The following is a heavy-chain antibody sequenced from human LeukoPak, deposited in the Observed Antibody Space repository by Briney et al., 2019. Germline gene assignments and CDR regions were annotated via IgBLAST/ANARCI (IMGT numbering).Heavy chain of an antibody. D-gene: IGHD6-19*01. Sequence: PGGSLRLSCAASGFIFSDYEMIWVRQAPGKGLEWVSYIGRSGSTIYYADSVKGRFTISRDNAKNSLYLQMNSLRAEDTAVYYCARGDHISGWLGLGYWGQGTLVTVSS. CDR2: IGRSGSTI. V-gene: IGHV3-48*03. CDR3: ARGDHISGWLGLGY. J-gene: IGHJ4*02. CDR1: GFIFSDYE.